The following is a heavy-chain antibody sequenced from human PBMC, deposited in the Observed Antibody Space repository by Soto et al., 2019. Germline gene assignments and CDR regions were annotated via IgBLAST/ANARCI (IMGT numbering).Heavy chain of an antibody. CDR2: ISAYNGNT. Sequence: ASVKVSCKASGYTFTSYGISWVRQAPGQGLEWMGWISAYNGNTNYAQKLQGRVTMTTDTSTSTAYMELRSLRSDDTAVYYCARVHLYSSSWETWYFDYWGQGTLVTVSS. V-gene: IGHV1-18*01. CDR3: ARVHLYSSSWETWYFDY. J-gene: IGHJ4*02. CDR1: GYTFTSYG. D-gene: IGHD6-13*01.